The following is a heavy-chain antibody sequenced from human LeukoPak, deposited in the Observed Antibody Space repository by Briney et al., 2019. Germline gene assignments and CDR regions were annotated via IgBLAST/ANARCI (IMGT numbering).Heavy chain of an antibody. CDR3: AAHYYDSSGWLGPFDI. V-gene: IGHV3-66*04. J-gene: IGHJ3*02. CDR2: VCPGGFT. Sequence: GGSLRLSCAVSGFTVTSNYMSWVRQAPGKGLEWVSVVCPGGFTYHADSVKGRFTISRDNAKNSLYLQMNSLRAEDTAVYYCAAHYYDSSGWLGPFDIWGQGTMVTVSS. D-gene: IGHD3-22*01. CDR1: GFTVTSNY.